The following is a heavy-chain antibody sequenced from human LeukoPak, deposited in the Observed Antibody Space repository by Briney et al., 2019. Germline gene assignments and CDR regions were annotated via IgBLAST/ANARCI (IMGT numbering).Heavy chain of an antibody. CDR2: INQDGSEK. Sequence: GGSLRLSCAASGFTFTTYWMTWVRQAPGKGLEWVANINQDGSEKYFVDSVKGRFTISRDNPRNTLYLQMNSLRAEDTAMYHCAKEWELTYWGQGTLVTVSS. CDR1: GFTFTTYW. V-gene: IGHV3-7*04. D-gene: IGHD1-26*01. J-gene: IGHJ4*02. CDR3: AKEWELTY.